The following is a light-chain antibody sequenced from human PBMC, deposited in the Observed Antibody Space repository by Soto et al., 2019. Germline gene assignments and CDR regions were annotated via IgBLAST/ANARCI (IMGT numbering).Light chain of an antibody. V-gene: IGKV1-17*01. Sequence: DIQMTQSPSSLSASVGDRVTITCRASQGIRSNLGWFQQKPGKAPTRLIFGASTLQGGVPSRFSGSGSGTDFALTISGLQPEDFATYYCLQVNTFPYPFGQGTKLEIK. CDR1: QGIRSN. CDR3: LQVNTFPYP. CDR2: GAS. J-gene: IGKJ2*01.